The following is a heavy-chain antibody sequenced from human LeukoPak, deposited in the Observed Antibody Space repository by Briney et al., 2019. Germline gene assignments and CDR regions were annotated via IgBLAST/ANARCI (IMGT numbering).Heavy chain of an antibody. CDR1: GGSISSGGYS. J-gene: IGHJ3*02. CDR2: IYHSGST. D-gene: IGHD6-13*01. Sequence: PSETLSLTCAVSGGSISSGGYSWSWIRQPPGKGLEWIGYIYHSGSTYYNPSLKSRVTISVDRSKNQFSLKLSSVTAADTAVYYCARDLSRYSSRGDAFDIWGQGTMVTVSS. CDR3: ARDLSRYSSRGDAFDI. V-gene: IGHV4-30-2*01.